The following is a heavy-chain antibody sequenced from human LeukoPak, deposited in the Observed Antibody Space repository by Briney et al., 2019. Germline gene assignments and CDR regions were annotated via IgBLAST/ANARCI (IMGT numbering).Heavy chain of an antibody. CDR3: ASQTAAALTQGYYYYYMDV. V-gene: IGHV1-69*01. D-gene: IGHD6-13*01. CDR2: IIPIFGTA. J-gene: IGHJ6*03. CDR1: GGTFSSYA. Sequence: GSSVKVSCKASGGTFSSYAISWVRQAPGQGLEWMGGIIPIFGTANYAQKFQGRVTITADESTSTAYMELSSLRSEDTAVYYCASQTAAALTQGYYYYYMDVWGKGTTVTVSS.